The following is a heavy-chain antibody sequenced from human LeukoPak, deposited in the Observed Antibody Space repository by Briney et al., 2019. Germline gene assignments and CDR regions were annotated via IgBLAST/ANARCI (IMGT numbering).Heavy chain of an antibody. V-gene: IGHV4-39*07. J-gene: IGHJ5*02. CDR2: IYYSGST. CDR3: ARASCVVVVAATGCWFDP. D-gene: IGHD2-15*01. Sequence: SETLSLTCTVSGGSISSSSYYWGWIRQPPGKGLEWIGSIYYSGSTYYNPSLKSRVTISVDTSKNQFSLKLSSVTAADTAVYYCARASCVVVVAATGCWFDPWGQGTLVTVSS. CDR1: GGSISSSSYY.